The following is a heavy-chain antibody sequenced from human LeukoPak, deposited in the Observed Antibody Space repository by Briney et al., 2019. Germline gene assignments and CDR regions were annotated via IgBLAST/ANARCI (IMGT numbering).Heavy chain of an antibody. CDR1: GFIFNKFS. V-gene: IGHV3-21*01. J-gene: IGHJ5*02. Sequence: GGSLRLSCAASGFIFNKFSMNWVRQAPGTGLDWVSSINDIGVHIYYADSVKGRFTISRDNAKNSLYLQMNSLRVEDTAVYYCARGHYGYWFDPWGQGTLVTVSS. CDR2: INDIGVHI. CDR3: ARGHYGYWFDP. D-gene: IGHD4-17*01.